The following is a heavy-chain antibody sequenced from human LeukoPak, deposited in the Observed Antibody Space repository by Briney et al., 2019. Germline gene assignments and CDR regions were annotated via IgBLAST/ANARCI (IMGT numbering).Heavy chain of an antibody. CDR1: GGSFSGYY. J-gene: IGHJ4*02. CDR3: ARGPGGEWHHDY. CDR2: INHSGST. D-gene: IGHD3-16*01. V-gene: IGHV4-34*01. Sequence: PSETLSLTCAVYGGSFSGYYWSWIRQPPGKGLEWIGEINHSGSTNYNPSLKSRVTISVDTSKNQFSLKLSSVTAADTAVYYCARGPGGEWHHDYWGQGTLVTASS.